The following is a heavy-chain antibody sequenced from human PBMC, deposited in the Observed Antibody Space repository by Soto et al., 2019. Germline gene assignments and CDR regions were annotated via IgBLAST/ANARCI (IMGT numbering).Heavy chain of an antibody. CDR3: ARAGYYDSSGYYHGYYYYGMDV. D-gene: IGHD3-22*01. Sequence: SVKVSCKASGGTFSSYAISWVRQAPGQGLEWMGGIIPIFGTANYAQKFQGRVTITADESTSTAYMELSSLRSEDTAVYYCARAGYYDSSGYYHGYYYYGMDVWGQGTTVTAP. CDR2: IIPIFGTA. CDR1: GGTFSSYA. J-gene: IGHJ6*02. V-gene: IGHV1-69*13.